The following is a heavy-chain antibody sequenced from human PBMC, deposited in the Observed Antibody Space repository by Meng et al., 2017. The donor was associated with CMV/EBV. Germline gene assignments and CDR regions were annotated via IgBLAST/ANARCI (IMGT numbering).Heavy chain of an antibody. D-gene: IGHD4-17*01. Sequence: GGSLRLSCAASGFTFSNAWMSWVRQAPGKGLEWVGRIKSKTDGGTTDYAAPVKGRFTISRDNSKNTLYLQMNSLRPEDTAVYYCAKDAPSYGVSPSYYYYGMDVWGRGTTVTVSS. V-gene: IGHV3-15*01. CDR2: IKSKTDGGTT. J-gene: IGHJ6*02. CDR1: GFTFSNAW. CDR3: AKDAPSYGVSPSYYYYGMDV.